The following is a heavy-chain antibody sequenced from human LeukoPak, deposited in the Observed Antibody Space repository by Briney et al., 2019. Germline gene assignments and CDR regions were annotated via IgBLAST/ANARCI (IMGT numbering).Heavy chain of an antibody. CDR3: ARVPSNSSSWSLFDY. V-gene: IGHV1-2*02. CDR2: INPNSGGT. Sequence: ASVKVSCKASGYTFTGYYMHWVRQAPGQGLEWMGWINPNSGGTSYAQKFQGRVTMTRDTSISTAYMELSRLRSDDTAVYYCARVPSNSSSWSLFDYWGQGTLVTVSS. D-gene: IGHD6-13*01. CDR1: GYTFTGYY. J-gene: IGHJ4*02.